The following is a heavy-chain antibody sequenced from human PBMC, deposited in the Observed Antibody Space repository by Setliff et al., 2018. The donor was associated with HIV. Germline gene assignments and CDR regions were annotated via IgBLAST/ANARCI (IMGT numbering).Heavy chain of an antibody. D-gene: IGHD1-26*01. J-gene: IGHJ1*01. V-gene: IGHV4-38-2*02. CDR3: ARDPKYYYKYFQY. Sequence: SETLSLTCGVSGYSLTSGYYWGWIRQPPGKGLEWIGSIHDSGRTYYNPSLKSRVTISVDTSKNQFSLKLSSVTAADTAVYYCARDPKYYYKYFQYWGPCTLVTVSS. CDR1: GYSLTSGYY. CDR2: IHDSGRT.